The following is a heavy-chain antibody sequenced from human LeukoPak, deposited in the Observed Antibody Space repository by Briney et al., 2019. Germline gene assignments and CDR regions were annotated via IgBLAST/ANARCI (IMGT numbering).Heavy chain of an antibody. J-gene: IGHJ2*01. CDR1: GGSISSYY. Sequence: PSETLSLTCTVSGGSISSYYWSWIRQPPGKGLEWIGYIYYSGSTNYNPSLKSRVTISVDTSKNQFSLKLSSVTAADTAVYYCARTHYYDSSGSPLRYFDLWGRGTLVTVSS. D-gene: IGHD3-22*01. CDR3: ARTHYYDSSGSPLRYFDL. CDR2: IYYSGST. V-gene: IGHV4-59*01.